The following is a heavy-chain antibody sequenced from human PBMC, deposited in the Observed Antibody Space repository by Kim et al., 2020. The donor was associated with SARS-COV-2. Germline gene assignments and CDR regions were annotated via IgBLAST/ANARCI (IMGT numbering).Heavy chain of an antibody. V-gene: IGHV3-74*01. J-gene: IGHJ4*02. CDR3: VRDVFQTPTQR. CDR1: GFTFSSDW. D-gene: IGHD1-1*01. CDR2: IKSDGTT. Sequence: GGSLRLSCVVSGFTFSSDWLHWVRQAPGKGPAWVSRIKSDGTTTYADSVRGRFTISRDNAKNTVYLQMNSLRAEDSALYYCVRDVFQTPTQRWGQGTLVTVSS.